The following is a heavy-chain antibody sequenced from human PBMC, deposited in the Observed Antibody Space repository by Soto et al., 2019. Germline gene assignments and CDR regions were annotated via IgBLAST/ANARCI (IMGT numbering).Heavy chain of an antibody. D-gene: IGHD5-18*01. CDR3: ARDTAMALPDA. Sequence: QVQLVQSGAEVKKPGSSVKVSCKASGSTFTSYGISWVRQAPGHGLEGMGWISAYSGNKNYAQKLQGRVTMTTDTSTSTAYMELRSLRADDTAVYYCARDTAMALPDAWGQGTLVTVSS. V-gene: IGHV1-18*01. CDR2: ISAYSGNK. CDR1: GSTFTSYG. J-gene: IGHJ4*02.